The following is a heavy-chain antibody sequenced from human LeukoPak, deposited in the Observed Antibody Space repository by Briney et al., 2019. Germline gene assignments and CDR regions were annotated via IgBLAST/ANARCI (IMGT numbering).Heavy chain of an antibody. J-gene: IGHJ4*02. D-gene: IGHD3-10*01. V-gene: IGHV4-39*07. CDR3: AREVFPSPYYGSGSYQLGGFDY. CDR2: IYYSGST. CDR1: GGSISSSSYY. Sequence: PSETLSLTCTVSGGSISSSSYYWGWIRQPPGKGLEWIGSIYYSGSTYYNPSLKSRVTISVDTSKNQFSLKLSSVTAADTAVYYCAREVFPSPYYGSGSYQLGGFDYWGQGTLVTVSS.